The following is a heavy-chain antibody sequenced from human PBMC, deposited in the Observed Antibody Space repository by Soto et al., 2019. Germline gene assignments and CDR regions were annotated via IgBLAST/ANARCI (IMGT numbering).Heavy chain of an antibody. Sequence: AAVKVSCKASGYKFTTYFIHWVRQAPGQGLEWMGMIHPSGDTGYGQKFRGRVTMTIDTSTTTAYMELRNLTSEDTAIYFSVRGYCTTTPCSGDFQHWGQGTLVTVSS. CDR2: IHPSGDT. J-gene: IGHJ1*01. V-gene: IGHV1-46*01. D-gene: IGHD2-8*01. CDR1: GYKFTTYF. CDR3: VRGYCTTTPCSGDFQH.